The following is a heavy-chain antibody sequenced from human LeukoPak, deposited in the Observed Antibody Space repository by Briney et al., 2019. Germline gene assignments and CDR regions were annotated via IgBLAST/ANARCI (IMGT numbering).Heavy chain of an antibody. CDR2: ISAYNGDT. CDR3: ARSSGSYYYFDY. D-gene: IGHD1-26*01. CDR1: GYTFRNYG. J-gene: IGHJ4*02. V-gene: IGHV1-18*01. Sequence: ASVKVSCKASGYTFRNYGISWVRQAPGQGLEWMGWISAYNGDTNYAQKFQGRVTMTTDTSTSTAYMELRSLRSDDTAMYYCARSSGSYYYFDYWGQGTLVTVSS.